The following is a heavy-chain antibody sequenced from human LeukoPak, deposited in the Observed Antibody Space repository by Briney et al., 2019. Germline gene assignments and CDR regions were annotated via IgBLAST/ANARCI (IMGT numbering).Heavy chain of an antibody. J-gene: IGHJ6*04. D-gene: IGHD3-10*02. Sequence: GGSLRLSCAASGFTFASYGMNWVRQAPGKGLEWVSYISSSGSTIYYADSVKGRFTISRDNAKNSLYLQMNSLRAEDTAVYYCAELGITMIGGVWGKGTTVTISS. CDR1: GFTFASYG. CDR2: ISSSGSTI. CDR3: AELGITMIGGV. V-gene: IGHV3-48*04.